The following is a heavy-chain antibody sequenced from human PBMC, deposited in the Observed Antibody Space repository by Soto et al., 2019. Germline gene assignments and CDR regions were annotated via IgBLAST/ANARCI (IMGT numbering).Heavy chain of an antibody. J-gene: IGHJ3*02. CDR3: ARGGTGPDPRIAAAGTALDI. CDR1: GGSFSGYY. Sequence: SETLSLTCAVYGGSFSGYYWSWIRQPPGKGLEWIGEINHSGSTNYNPSLKSQVTISVDTSKNQFSLKLSSVTAADTAVYYCARGGTGPDPRIAAAGTALDIWGQGTMVTVSS. CDR2: INHSGST. V-gene: IGHV4-34*01. D-gene: IGHD6-13*01.